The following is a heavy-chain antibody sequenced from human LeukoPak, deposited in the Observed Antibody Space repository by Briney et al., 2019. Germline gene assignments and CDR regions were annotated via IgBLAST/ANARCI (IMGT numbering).Heavy chain of an antibody. CDR1: EFTFSSYS. V-gene: IGHV3-7*03. D-gene: IGHD3-16*01. J-gene: IGHJ6*02. Sequence: GGSLRLSCAASEFTFSSYSMNWARQAPGKGLEWVASINHNGNVNYYVDSVKGRFTISRDNAKNSLYLQMSILRAEDTAVYFCARGGGLDVWGQGATVTVSS. CDR2: INHNGNVN. CDR3: ARGGGLDV.